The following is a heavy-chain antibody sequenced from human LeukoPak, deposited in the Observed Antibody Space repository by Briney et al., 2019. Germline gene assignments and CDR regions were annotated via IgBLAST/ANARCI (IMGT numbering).Heavy chain of an antibody. V-gene: IGHV3-30*04. CDR3: ARDPMVPYCSSTSCQKRYYYGMDV. CDR1: GFTFSSYA. CDR2: ISYDGSNK. J-gene: IGHJ6*02. D-gene: IGHD2-2*01. Sequence: GGSLRLSCAASGFTFSSYAMHWVRQAPGKGLEWVAVISYDGSNKYYAASVKGRFTISRDNSKNTPYLQMNSLRAEDTAVYYCARDPMVPYCSSTSCQKRYYYGMDVWGQGTTVTVSS.